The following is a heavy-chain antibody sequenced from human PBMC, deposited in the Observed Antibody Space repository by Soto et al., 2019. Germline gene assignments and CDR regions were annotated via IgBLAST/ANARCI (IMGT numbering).Heavy chain of an antibody. CDR3: ARVYCSTTTCHVQAFDS. CDR2: ISSAGDSS. J-gene: IGHJ4*02. V-gene: IGHV3-48*03. CDR1: GFTYSSYG. D-gene: IGHD2-2*01. Sequence: GGSLRLSCAASGFTYSSYGMHWVRQAPGKGLEWVSYISSAGDSSYYADSVKSRFTISRDNAKNSLYLQMNSLRVEDTAVYYCARVYCSTTTCHVQAFDSWGQGTLVTVSS.